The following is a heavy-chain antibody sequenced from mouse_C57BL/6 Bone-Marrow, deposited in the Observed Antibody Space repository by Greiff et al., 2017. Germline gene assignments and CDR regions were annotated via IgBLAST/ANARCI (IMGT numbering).Heavy chain of an antibody. D-gene: IGHD2-2*01. J-gene: IGHJ4*01. Sequence: QVTLKVSGPGILQPSQTLSLTCSFSGFSLSTFGMGVGWIRQPSGKGLEWLAHSWWDDDKYYHPAPKSRPTISKDTSKNQVFLKIANVDTADTATYYCARNDLLWLRLGGYYAMDYWGQGTSVTVSS. CDR2: SWWDDDK. CDR1: GFSLSTFGMG. CDR3: ARNDLLWLRLGGYYAMDY. V-gene: IGHV8-8*01.